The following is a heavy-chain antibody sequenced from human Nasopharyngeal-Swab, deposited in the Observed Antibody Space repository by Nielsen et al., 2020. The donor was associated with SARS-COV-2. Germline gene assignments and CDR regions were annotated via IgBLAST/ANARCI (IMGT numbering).Heavy chain of an antibody. J-gene: IGHJ4*02. V-gene: IGHV3-30-3*01. Sequence: GESLKISCAASGFTFSSYAMHWVRQAPGKGLEWVALISYDGSNKYYADSVKGRFTISRDNSKNTLYLQMNSLRAEDTAVYYCARDLGGYVGYWGQGTLVTVSS. CDR1: GFTFSSYA. CDR2: ISYDGSNK. D-gene: IGHD5-12*01. CDR3: ARDLGGYVGY.